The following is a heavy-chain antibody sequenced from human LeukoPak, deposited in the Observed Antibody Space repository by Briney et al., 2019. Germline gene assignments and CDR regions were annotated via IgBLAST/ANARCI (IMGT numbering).Heavy chain of an antibody. V-gene: IGHV3-11*01. CDR1: GFTFSDYY. D-gene: IGHD3-9*01. Sequence: PGGPLRLSCAASGFTFSDYYMSWIRQAPGKGLEWVSYISSSGSTIYYADSVKDRFTISRDNAKNSLYLQMNSLRAEDTAVYYCARGYYDILGYYGMDVWGQGTTVTVSS. CDR2: ISSSGSTI. CDR3: ARGYYDILGYYGMDV. J-gene: IGHJ6*02.